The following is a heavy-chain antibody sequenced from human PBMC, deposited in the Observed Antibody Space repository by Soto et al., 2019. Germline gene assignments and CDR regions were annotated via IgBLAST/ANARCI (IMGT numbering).Heavy chain of an antibody. CDR2: ISYDGSDK. CDR1: GFTFSNDA. Sequence: QVHLVESGGGVVQPGRSLRLSCAASGFTFSNDAMHWVRQAPGKGLEWVAVISYDGSDKYNANSVKGRFTISRDNSKNTLYLQMNSMRAEDTVVYYCARDTGPNGYNYSYFGMDLWGQGTTVTVSS. CDR3: ARDTGPNGYNYSYFGMDL. V-gene: IGHV3-30-3*01. D-gene: IGHD5-18*01. J-gene: IGHJ6*02.